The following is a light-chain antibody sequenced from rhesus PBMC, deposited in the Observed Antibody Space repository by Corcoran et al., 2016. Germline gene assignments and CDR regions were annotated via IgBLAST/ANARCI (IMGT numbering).Light chain of an antibody. CDR2: GVS. CDR1: QSVSRY. CDR3: YQQDSGHS. V-gene: IGKV3-10*02. J-gene: IGKJ2*01. Sequence: QVILTQSPATLSLSPGERATLSCRASQSVSRYLAWYQQKPGQAPRLLIYGVSSRATGIPDRFSGSGSGTDLTLTISSLEPEDVGVYHCYQQDSGHSFGQGTKVEIK.